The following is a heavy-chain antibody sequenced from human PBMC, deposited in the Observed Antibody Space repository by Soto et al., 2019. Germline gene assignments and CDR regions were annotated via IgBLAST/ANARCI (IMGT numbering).Heavy chain of an antibody. CDR3: ARAWTATAGWANWFDR. CDR2: IHYSGSA. D-gene: IGHD6-13*01. CDR1: GGSISGEGYY. Sequence: QVQLQESGPGLVEPSQTLSLTCTVSGGSISGEGYYWSWIRQYSGRGLEWIGYIHYSGSAYSNPSLKSRVPFSVDSSKSQFFLKLTSATAADTAVYYCARAWTATAGWANWFDRWGQGTLVTVSS. J-gene: IGHJ5*02. V-gene: IGHV4-31*03.